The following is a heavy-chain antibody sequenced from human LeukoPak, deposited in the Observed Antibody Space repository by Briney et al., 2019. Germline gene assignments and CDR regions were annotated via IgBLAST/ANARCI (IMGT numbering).Heavy chain of an antibody. J-gene: IGHJ4*02. D-gene: IGHD5-18*01. Sequence: GGSLRLSCAASGFTFSNYWMSWVRQAPGKGLEWVANIKQDGSEKYYVDSVKGRFTISRDNAKNSLYLQMNSLRAEDTAVYYCARSTSYGYGPYYFDYWGQGTLVTVSS. CDR2: IKQDGSEK. V-gene: IGHV3-7*01. CDR3: ARSTSYGYGPYYFDY. CDR1: GFTFSNYW.